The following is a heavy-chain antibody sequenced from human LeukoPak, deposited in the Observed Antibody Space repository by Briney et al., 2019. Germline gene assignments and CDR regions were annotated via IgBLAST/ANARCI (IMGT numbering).Heavy chain of an antibody. J-gene: IGHJ4*02. CDR3: AKGRHDSSGYYLGDY. V-gene: IGHV3-23*01. CDR2: ISGSGGST. D-gene: IGHD3-22*01. CDR1: GFTFSSYG. Sequence: PGGSLRLSCAASGFTFSSYGMSWVRQAPGKGLEWVSAISGSGGSTYYADSVKGRFTISRDNSKNTLYLQMNSLRAEDTAVYYCAKGRHDSSGYYLGDYWGQGTLVTVSS.